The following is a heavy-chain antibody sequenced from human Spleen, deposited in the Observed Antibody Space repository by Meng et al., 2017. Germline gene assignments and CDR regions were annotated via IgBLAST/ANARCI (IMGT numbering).Heavy chain of an antibody. CDR3: ARVRGWELLDY. CDR1: GYTCTGYD. D-gene: IGHD1-26*01. V-gene: IGHV1-2*06. CDR2: INPNSGGT. J-gene: IGHJ4*02. Sequence: QVQLVQSGAEVKKPGASWKVSGTASGYTCTGYDMHGGRQAPGQGLEGMGRINPNSGGTNYAQKFQGRVTMTRDTSISTAYMELSRLRSDDTAVYYCARVRGWELLDYWGQGTLVTVSS.